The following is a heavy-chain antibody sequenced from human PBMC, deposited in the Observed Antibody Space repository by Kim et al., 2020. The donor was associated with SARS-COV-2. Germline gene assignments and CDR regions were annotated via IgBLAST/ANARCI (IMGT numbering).Heavy chain of an antibody. CDR2: ISGSGGST. J-gene: IGHJ4*02. Sequence: GGSLRLSCAASGFTFSSYAMSWVRQAPGKGLEWVSAISGSGGSTYYADSVKGRFTISRDNSKNTLYLQMNSLRAEDTAVYYCAKDLLGAPAPTAAGTLVDYWGQGTLVTVSS. CDR3: AKDLLGAPAPTAAGTLVDY. D-gene: IGHD6-13*01. CDR1: GFTFSSYA. V-gene: IGHV3-23*01.